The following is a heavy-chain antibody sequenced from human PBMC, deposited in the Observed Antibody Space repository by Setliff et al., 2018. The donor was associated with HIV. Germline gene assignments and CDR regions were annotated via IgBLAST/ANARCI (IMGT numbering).Heavy chain of an antibody. CDR1: GYSISSGYY. CDR3: ARDIQAAGTGWFDP. V-gene: IGHV4-38-2*02. J-gene: IGHJ5*02. CDR2: IYHSGST. Sequence: SETLSLTCAVSGYSISSGYYWGWIRQPPGKGLEWIGSIYHSGSTYYNPSLKSRVTISLDTSKNQFSLKLSSVTAADTAVCYWARDIQAAGTGWFDPWGQGTLVTVSS. D-gene: IGHD6-13*01.